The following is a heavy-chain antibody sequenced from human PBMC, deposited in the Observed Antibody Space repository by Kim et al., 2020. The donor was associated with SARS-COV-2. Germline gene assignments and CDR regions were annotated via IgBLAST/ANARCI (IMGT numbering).Heavy chain of an antibody. CDR1: GFTFSSYS. D-gene: IGHD2-2*01. V-gene: IGHV3-21*01. CDR3: ARAPGCSSISCYSYYYYMDV. CDR2: ISSSSGYI. Sequence: GGSLRLSCAASGFTFSSYSMNWVRQAPGKGLEWVSSISSSSGYIYYADSLKGRFTISRDNAKNSLYLQMNSLRAEDTAVYYCARAPGCSSISCYSYYYYMDVWGKGTTVTVSS. J-gene: IGHJ6*03.